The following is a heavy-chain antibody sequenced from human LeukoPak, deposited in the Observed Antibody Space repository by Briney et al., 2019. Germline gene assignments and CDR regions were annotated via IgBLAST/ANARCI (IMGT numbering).Heavy chain of an antibody. D-gene: IGHD6-13*01. CDR2: IYYSGST. CDR3: ARGVLEIAAAGPYNNWFDP. V-gene: IGHV4-59*01. J-gene: IGHJ5*02. Sequence: SETLSLTCTVSGGSISSYYWSWIRQPPGKGLEWIGYIYYSGSTNYNPSLKSRVTISVDTSKNQFSLKLSSVTAADTAVYYCARGVLEIAAAGPYNNWFDPWGQGTLVTVSS. CDR1: GGSISSYY.